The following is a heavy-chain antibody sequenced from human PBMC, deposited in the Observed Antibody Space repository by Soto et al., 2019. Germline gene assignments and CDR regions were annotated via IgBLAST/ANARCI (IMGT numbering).Heavy chain of an antibody. V-gene: IGHV1-3*01. CDR3: ARDGAVAGNINFDY. J-gene: IGHJ4*02. D-gene: IGHD6-19*01. CDR2: INAGNGKT. CDR1: GYTFSNYG. Sequence: GASVKVSCKASGYTFSNYGVHWVRQGPGQRLEWMGWINAGNGKTKYSQNFQGRVTITRDTSASTAYMGLSSLRSEDTAVYYCARDGAVAGNINFDYWGQGTLVTVSS.